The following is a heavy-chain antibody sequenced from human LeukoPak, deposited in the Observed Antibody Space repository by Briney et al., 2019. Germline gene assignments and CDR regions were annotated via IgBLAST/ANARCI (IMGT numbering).Heavy chain of an antibody. CDR1: GGSLSGYY. D-gene: IGHD2/OR15-2a*01. J-gene: IGHJ4*02. CDR2: INHSGST. V-gene: IGHV4-34*01. CDR3: ARGPLRSNTYFDY. Sequence: SETLSLTCAVYGGSLSGYYWSWIRQPPGKGLEWIGEINHSGSTNYNPSLKSRVTISVDTSKNQFSLKLSSVTAADTAVYYCARGPLRSNTYFDYWGQGTLVTVSS.